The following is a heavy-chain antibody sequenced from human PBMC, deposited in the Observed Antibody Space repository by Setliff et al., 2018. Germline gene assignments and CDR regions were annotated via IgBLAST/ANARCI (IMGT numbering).Heavy chain of an antibody. J-gene: IGHJ6*03. CDR3: ARLALTGYDSSGYYYALDYYYYMDV. D-gene: IGHD3-22*01. CDR1: GFSFNNAW. Sequence: GGSLRLSCAASGFSFNNAWMAWFRQAPGKGLEWLGRVKSRSDGGTTDYTTPLKGRFTITRDNANHSLYLQMNSLRAEDTAVYYCARLALTGYDSSGYYYALDYYYYMDVWGKGTTVTVSS. V-gene: IGHV3-15*01. CDR2: VKSRSDGGTT.